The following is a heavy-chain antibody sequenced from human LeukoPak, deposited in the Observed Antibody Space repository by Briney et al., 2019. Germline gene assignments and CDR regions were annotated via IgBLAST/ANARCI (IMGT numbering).Heavy chain of an antibody. J-gene: IGHJ5*01. D-gene: IGHD6-13*01. CDR3: ARHDRPYSSSDNWFDS. Sequence: GESLKISCKGSGYSFTSYWIGWVRQMPGKGLEWMGIIYPGDSDTRYSPSFQGQVTISADKSITTAYLQWRSLKASDTGIYYCARHDRPYSSSDNWFDSWGQGTLVTVSS. V-gene: IGHV5-51*01. CDR1: GYSFTSYW. CDR2: IYPGDSDT.